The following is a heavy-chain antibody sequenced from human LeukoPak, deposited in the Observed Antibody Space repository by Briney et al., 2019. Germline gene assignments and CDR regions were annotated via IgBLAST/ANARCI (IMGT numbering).Heavy chain of an antibody. CDR3: ARRRGRYSGDAFDI. Sequence: GESRKISCKGSGYRFTSYWVGWVRQMPGKGLEGMGFIYPGESDTRYSPSFQGQVTISADKSMSTAYLQWSSLKASDTAMYYCARRRGRYSGDAFDIWGQGTMVTVSS. J-gene: IGHJ3*02. V-gene: IGHV5-51*01. D-gene: IGHD1-26*01. CDR2: IYPGESDT. CDR1: GYRFTSYW.